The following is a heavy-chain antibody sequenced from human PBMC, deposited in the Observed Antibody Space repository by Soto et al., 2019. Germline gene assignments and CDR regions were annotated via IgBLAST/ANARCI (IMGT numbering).Heavy chain of an antibody. CDR2: ISYDGSNK. D-gene: IGHD2-21*01. J-gene: IGHJ5*02. Sequence: QVQLAESGGGVVQPGRSLRLSCATSGFVSNDYDIHWVRQAPGKGLAWLASISYDGSNKYYADSVKGRFTISRDNSKNTLSLQINSLGAEDTDVYYCSRGIKGGLDAWGPGTLVTVSS. CDR1: GFVSNDYD. CDR3: SRGIKGGLDA. V-gene: IGHV3-30*03.